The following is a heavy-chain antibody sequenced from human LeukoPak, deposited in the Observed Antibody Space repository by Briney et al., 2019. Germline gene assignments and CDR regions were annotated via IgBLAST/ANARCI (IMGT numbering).Heavy chain of an antibody. CDR3: ATIKRGSIYGYFDF. CDR1: GGSFSGYY. Sequence: PSKTLSLTCAVYGGSFSGYYWSWIRQPPGKGLEWIGEINHSGSTNYNPSLKSRVTISVDTSKNQFSLKLSSVTAADTAVYYCATIKRGSIYGYFDFWGQGIKVTVSS. D-gene: IGHD5-18*01. CDR2: INHSGST. J-gene: IGHJ4*02. V-gene: IGHV4-34*01.